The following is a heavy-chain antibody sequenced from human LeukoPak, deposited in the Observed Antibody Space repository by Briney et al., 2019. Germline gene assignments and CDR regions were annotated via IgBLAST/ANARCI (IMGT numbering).Heavy chain of an antibody. CDR1: GFTFNNYG. V-gene: IGHV3-30*18. CDR3: AKDTAVAE. J-gene: IGHJ4*02. Sequence: PGRSLRLSCAASGFTFNNYGMHWVRQAPGKGLEWVAVISRDGSDKYHADSVKGRFTISRDNSKKTLYLQMNSLRAEDTAVYYCAKDTAVAEWGQGTLVTVSS. D-gene: IGHD6-19*01. CDR2: ISRDGSDK.